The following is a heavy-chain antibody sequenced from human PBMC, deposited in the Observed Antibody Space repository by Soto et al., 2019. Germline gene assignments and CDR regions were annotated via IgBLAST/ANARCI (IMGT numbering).Heavy chain of an antibody. D-gene: IGHD3-22*01. CDR1: GGTTSNYY. CDR2: IYHSGTT. J-gene: IGHJ4*02. Sequence: SETLSLTCSASGGTTSNYYRSWIRQPPGKGLEWIGYIYHSGTTNYNPSLKSRVTISEDTSKNQCSQKLSALTAADTAVYYCARDDSYTSGYYPTDFDYWGQGILVTVSS. V-gene: IGHV4-59*01. CDR3: ARDDSYTSGYYPTDFDY.